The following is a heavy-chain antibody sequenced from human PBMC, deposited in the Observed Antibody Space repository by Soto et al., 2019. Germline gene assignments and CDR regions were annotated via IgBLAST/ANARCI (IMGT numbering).Heavy chain of an antibody. D-gene: IGHD3-16*01. CDR3: LADTNRYNVWSSYPYKYYYKDV. Sequence: SVKFACKASGITFRWTAVQWMRQARRQRLEWIGRIVVGTGSTTYAQMVQDRIGLTRDTSTNTAHKELSRLRPDRTAIYNWLADTNRYNVWSSYPYKYYYKDVWGKGTTDTVSS. J-gene: IGHJ6*03. CDR2: IVVGTGST. CDR1: GITFRWTA. V-gene: IGHV1-58*01.